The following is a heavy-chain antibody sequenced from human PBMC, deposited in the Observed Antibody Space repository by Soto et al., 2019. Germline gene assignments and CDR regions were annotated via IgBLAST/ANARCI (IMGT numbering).Heavy chain of an antibody. CDR2: ISGTGSRT. V-gene: IGHV3-23*01. Sequence: PGGSLRLSCAASGFTFNTNAISWVRQAPGKGLEWVSSISGTGSRTYYADSVKGRFTIARDNSKNTVSLQMNNLRAEDTGLYYCTKDTGYLSMDAWGQGTTVTVSS. CDR3: TKDTGYLSMDA. D-gene: IGHD6-25*01. CDR1: GFTFNTNA. J-gene: IGHJ6*02.